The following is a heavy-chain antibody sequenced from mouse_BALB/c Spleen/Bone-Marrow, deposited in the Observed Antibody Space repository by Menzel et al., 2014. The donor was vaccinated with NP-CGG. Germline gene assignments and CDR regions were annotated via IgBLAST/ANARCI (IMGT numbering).Heavy chain of an antibody. CDR3: ARDMGLLRFDY. Sequence: DVKLVESGGGLVQPGGSLRLSCATSGFTFTDYYMSWVRQPPGKALEWLAFIRNKANGYTTEYSASVKGRFTISRDNSQSILYLQMNTLRAEDSATYYCARDMGLLRFDYWGRGTTLTVSS. D-gene: IGHD1-1*01. V-gene: IGHV7-3*02. CDR2: IRNKANGYTT. J-gene: IGHJ2*01. CDR1: GFTFTDYY.